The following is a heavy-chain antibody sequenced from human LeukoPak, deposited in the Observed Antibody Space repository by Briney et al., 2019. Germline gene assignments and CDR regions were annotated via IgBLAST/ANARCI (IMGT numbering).Heavy chain of an antibody. Sequence: SVTVSIKSCRGTFSRYAISGVRPAPAQGLEWMGRIIPILGIANYAQKFQGRVTITADKSTSTAYMELSSLRSEDTAVYYCARRVGATPFDYWGQGTLVPVSS. CDR3: ARRVGATPFDY. D-gene: IGHD1-26*01. J-gene: IGHJ4*02. V-gene: IGHV1-69*04. CDR2: IIPILGIA. CDR1: RGTFSRYA.